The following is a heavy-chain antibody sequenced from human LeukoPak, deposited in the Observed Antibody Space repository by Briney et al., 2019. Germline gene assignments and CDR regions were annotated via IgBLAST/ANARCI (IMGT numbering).Heavy chain of an antibody. J-gene: IGHJ6*03. Sequence: ASVKVSCKASGYTFTSYGISWVRQAPGQGLEWMGWISAYNGNTNYAQKLQGRVTMTTDTSTSTAYMELRSLRSDDTAVYYCARDQDHYDFWSDLPPRGANMDVWGKGTTVTVSS. CDR2: ISAYNGNT. CDR3: ARDQDHYDFWSDLPPRGANMDV. D-gene: IGHD3-3*01. CDR1: GYTFTSYG. V-gene: IGHV1-18*01.